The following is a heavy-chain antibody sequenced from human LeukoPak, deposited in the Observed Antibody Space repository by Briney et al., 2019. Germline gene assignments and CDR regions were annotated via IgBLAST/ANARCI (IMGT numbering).Heavy chain of an antibody. V-gene: IGHV3-74*01. CDR2: INSDGSST. J-gene: IGHJ6*02. Sequence: GGSLRLSCAASGFTFSSYWMHWVRQAPGKGLVWVSRINSDGSSTSYADSVKGRFTISRDNAKNTLYLQMNSLRAEDTAVYYCARDGYDFWSGRKYYGMDVWGQGTTVTVSS. D-gene: IGHD3-3*01. CDR3: ARDGYDFWSGRKYYGMDV. CDR1: GFTFSSYW.